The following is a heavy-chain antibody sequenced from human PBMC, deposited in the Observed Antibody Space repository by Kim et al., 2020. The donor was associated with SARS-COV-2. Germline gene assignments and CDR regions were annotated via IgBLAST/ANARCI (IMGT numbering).Heavy chain of an antibody. V-gene: IGHV4-39*07. CDR1: GGSISSSSYY. CDR3: ARALFGYYDSSGYYPDAFDI. D-gene: IGHD3-22*01. CDR2: IYYSGST. J-gene: IGHJ3*02. Sequence: SETLSLTCTVSGGSISSSSYYWGWIRQPPGKGLEWIGSIYYSGSTYYNPSLKSRVTISVDTSKNQFSLKLSSVTAADTAVYYCARALFGYYDSSGYYPDAFDIWGQGTMVTVSS.